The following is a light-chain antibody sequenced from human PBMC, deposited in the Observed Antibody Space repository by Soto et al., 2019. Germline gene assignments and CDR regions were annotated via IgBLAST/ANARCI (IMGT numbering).Light chain of an antibody. V-gene: IGKV3-15*01. Sequence: EIVMTQSPATLSVSLGERVTVSCRAGQDIRSSLDWYQQKPGKAPRLLIYGASIRATGVPARFSGSGSGTEFTLSISSLQSEDLAVYYCQQDSSWPLTFGGGTKVEIK. CDR2: GAS. CDR3: QQDSSWPLT. J-gene: IGKJ4*01. CDR1: QDIRSS.